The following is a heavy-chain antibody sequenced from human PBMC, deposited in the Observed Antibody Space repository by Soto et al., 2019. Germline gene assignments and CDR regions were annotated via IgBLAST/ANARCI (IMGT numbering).Heavy chain of an antibody. Sequence: SETLSLTCTVSGGSISSYYWSWIRQPAGKGLEWIGRIYTSGSTNYNPSLKSRVTMSVDTSKNQFSLKLRSVTAADTAVYYCARGDTIVGATDYWGQGTLVTVSS. CDR2: IYTSGST. CDR1: GGSISSYY. CDR3: ARGDTIVGATDY. D-gene: IGHD1-26*01. V-gene: IGHV4-4*07. J-gene: IGHJ4*02.